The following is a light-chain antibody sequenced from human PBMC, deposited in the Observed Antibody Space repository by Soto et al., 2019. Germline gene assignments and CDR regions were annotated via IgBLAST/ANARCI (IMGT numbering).Light chain of an antibody. CDR3: QQSYSDPLT. V-gene: IGKV1-39*01. CDR2: AAS. Sequence: DIQMTQSPSSLSASVGDRVTITCRASQSISSYLNWYQQRPGKAPNLLIYAASSLQSGVPSRFSGSGSGTDFTLTINSLQPEEFATYYCQQSYSDPLTFGQGTRLEIK. J-gene: IGKJ5*01. CDR1: QSISSY.